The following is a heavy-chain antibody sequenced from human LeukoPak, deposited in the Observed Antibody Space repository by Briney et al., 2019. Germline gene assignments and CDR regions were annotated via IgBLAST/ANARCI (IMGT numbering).Heavy chain of an antibody. J-gene: IGHJ6*02. D-gene: IGHD2-15*01. CDR1: GFTFSSYG. Sequence: PGGSLRLSCAASGFTFSSYGMHWVRQAPGKGLEWVVVIWYDGSNKYYADSVKGRFTISRDNSKNTLYPQMNSLRAEDTAVYYCARAGYCSGGSCYGMDVWGQGTTVTVSS. CDR3: ARAGYCSGGSCYGMDV. V-gene: IGHV3-33*01. CDR2: IWYDGSNK.